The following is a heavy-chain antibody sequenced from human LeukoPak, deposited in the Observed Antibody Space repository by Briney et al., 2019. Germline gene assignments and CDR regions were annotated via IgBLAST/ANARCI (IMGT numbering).Heavy chain of an antibody. J-gene: IGHJ5*01. Sequence: GGSLRLSCVVSGFTFSNYAKNWVRQAPGKGLEWVSAISGSGDRSYYADSVKGRFTISRDNSKNTVYLQMNSLRAEDTAIYYCARDKRWQFNSNSNGWFDSCGQGTLVTVSS. CDR1: GFTFSNYA. CDR2: ISGSGDRS. V-gene: IGHV3-23*01. D-gene: IGHD1-1*01. CDR3: ARDKRWQFNSNSNGWFDS.